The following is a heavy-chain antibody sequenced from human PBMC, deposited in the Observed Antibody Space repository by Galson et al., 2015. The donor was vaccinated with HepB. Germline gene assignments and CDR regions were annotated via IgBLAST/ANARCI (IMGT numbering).Heavy chain of an antibody. CDR2: INTSGST. CDR1: GFTFSNAW. CDR3: ARGRPTTVTPFDY. J-gene: IGHJ4*02. V-gene: IGHV4-4*07. D-gene: IGHD4-17*01. Sequence: LRLSCAASGFTFSNAWMSWIRRPAGKGLEWIGRINTSGSTYYNPSLKSRVTMSVDTSRNQLSLNLSSVTAADTAVYYCARGRPTTVTPFDYWGQGTLVTVSS.